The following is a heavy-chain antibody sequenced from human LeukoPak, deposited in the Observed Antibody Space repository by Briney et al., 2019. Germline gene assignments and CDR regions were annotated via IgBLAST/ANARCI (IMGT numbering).Heavy chain of an antibody. D-gene: IGHD5-18*01. Sequence: SETLPLTCAVYGGSFSGYYWSWIRQPPGKGLEWIGEINHSGSTNYNPSLKSRVTISVDTSKNQFSLKLSSVTAADTAVYYCARGIQLWLARVVEYFDYWGQGTLVTVSS. CDR3: ARGIQLWLARVVEYFDY. CDR2: INHSGST. V-gene: IGHV4-34*01. J-gene: IGHJ4*02. CDR1: GGSFSGYY.